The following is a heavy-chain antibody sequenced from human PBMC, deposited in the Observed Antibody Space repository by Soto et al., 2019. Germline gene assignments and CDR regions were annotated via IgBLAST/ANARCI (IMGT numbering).Heavy chain of an antibody. CDR3: AQDGGSGTFFAFDY. V-gene: IGHV3-23*01. CDR2: ISIRGERT. D-gene: IGHD3-10*01. Sequence: GGSLRLSCAASGFSFTNHAMSWVRQAPGKELEWVSAISIRGERTYYADSVKGRFTISRDNSRNTLYLHMYSLRAEDTAVYFCAQDGGSGTFFAFDYWGQGTLVTVSS. CDR1: GFSFTNHA. J-gene: IGHJ4*02.